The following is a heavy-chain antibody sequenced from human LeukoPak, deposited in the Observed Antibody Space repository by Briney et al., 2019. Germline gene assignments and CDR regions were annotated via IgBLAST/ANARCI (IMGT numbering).Heavy chain of an antibody. CDR2: ISAYNGNT. CDR1: GYTFTSYG. J-gene: IGHJ4*02. Sequence: ASVKVSCKASGYTFTSYGISWVRQAPGQGLEWMGWISAYNGNTNYAQKLQGRVTMTTDTSTSTAYMELRSLRSDDTAVYYCARDPRMITFGGVIVPLDYWGQGTLVTVSS. V-gene: IGHV1-18*01. D-gene: IGHD3-16*02. CDR3: ARDPRMITFGGVIVPLDY.